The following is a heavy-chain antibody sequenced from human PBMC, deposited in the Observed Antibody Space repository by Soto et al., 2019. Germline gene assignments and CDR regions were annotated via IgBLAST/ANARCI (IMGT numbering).Heavy chain of an antibody. D-gene: IGHD3-10*01. CDR3: ARHEGPLPTYGSGSYYNGFDY. Sequence: EVQLVQSGAEVKKPGESLRISCKGSGYSFTSYWISWVRQMPGKGLEWMGRIDPSDSYTNYSPSFQGHVTISADKSISTAYLQWSSLKASDTAMYYCARHEGPLPTYGSGSYYNGFDYWGQGTLVTVSS. CDR2: IDPSDSYT. V-gene: IGHV5-10-1*03. CDR1: GYSFTSYW. J-gene: IGHJ4*02.